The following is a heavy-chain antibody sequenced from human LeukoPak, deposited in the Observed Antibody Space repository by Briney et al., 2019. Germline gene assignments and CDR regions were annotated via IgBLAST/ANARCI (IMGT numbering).Heavy chain of an antibody. V-gene: IGHV4-34*01. CDR3: ARGRIAKIVVVHSFSYGMDV. CDR1: GGSFTDYF. CDR2: INDYTGDT. J-gene: IGHJ6*02. Sequence: SETLSLTCTVYGGSFTDYFWTWIRHSPGKGLEWIGEINDYTGDTNYNPSLHSRVSISLEESKKQFSLELRSVTAADTAVYYCARGRIAKIVVVHSFSYGMDVWGQGTAVTVPS. D-gene: IGHD3-22*01.